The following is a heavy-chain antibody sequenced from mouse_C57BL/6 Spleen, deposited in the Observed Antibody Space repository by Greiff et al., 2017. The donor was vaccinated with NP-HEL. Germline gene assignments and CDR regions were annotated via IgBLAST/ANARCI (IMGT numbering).Heavy chain of an antibody. Sequence: QVHVKQSGAELVKPGASVKLSCKASGYTFTEYTIHWVKQRSGQGLEWIGWFYPGSGSIKYNEKFKDKATLTADKSSSTVYMELSRLTSEDSAVYFCARHEADYYAMDYWGQGTSVTVSS. CDR3: ARHEADYYAMDY. CDR1: GYTFTEYT. CDR2: FYPGSGSI. J-gene: IGHJ4*01. V-gene: IGHV1-62-2*01.